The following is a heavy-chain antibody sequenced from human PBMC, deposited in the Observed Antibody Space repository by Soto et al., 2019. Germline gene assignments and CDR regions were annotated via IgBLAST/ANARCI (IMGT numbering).Heavy chain of an antibody. V-gene: IGHV4-39*01. J-gene: IGHJ4*02. D-gene: IGHD2-15*01. Sequence: PSETLSLTCTVPGGSISSSSYYWGWIRQPPGKGLEWIGSIYYSGSTYYNPSLKSRVTISVDTSKNQFSLKLSSVTAADTAVYYCESIVAAFDYWGQGTLVTVSS. CDR2: IYYSGST. CDR1: GGSISSSSYY. CDR3: ESIVAAFDY.